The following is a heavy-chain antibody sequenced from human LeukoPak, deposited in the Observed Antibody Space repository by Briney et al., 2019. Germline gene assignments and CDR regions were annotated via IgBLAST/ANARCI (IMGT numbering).Heavy chain of an antibody. CDR2: IYYSGST. J-gene: IGHJ6*02. D-gene: IGHD3-22*01. CDR1: GGSISSGDYY. V-gene: IGHV4-30-4*01. Sequence: PSQTLSLTCTVSGGSISSGDYYWSWIRQPPGKGLEWIGYIYYSGSTYYNPSLKSRVTISVDTSKNQFSLRLSSVTAADTAVYYCARSDSDSSGYFPYTFYYYYGTDVWGQGTTVTVSS. CDR3: ARSDSDSSGYFPYTFYYYYGTDV.